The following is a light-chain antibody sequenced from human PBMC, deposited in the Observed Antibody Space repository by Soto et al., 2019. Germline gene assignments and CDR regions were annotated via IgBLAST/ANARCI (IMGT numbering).Light chain of an antibody. J-gene: IGLJ2*01. CDR2: EGS. V-gene: IGLV2-23*01. CDR3: CSYAGSSPV. CDR1: SSDVGSYNL. Sequence: QSALTQPASVSGSPGQSITISCTGTSSDVGSYNLVSWYQQHPGKAPKLMIYEGSKRPSGVSNRFSGSKSGNTASLTISGLQAEDEADYYCCSYAGSSPVFGGGTKRPS.